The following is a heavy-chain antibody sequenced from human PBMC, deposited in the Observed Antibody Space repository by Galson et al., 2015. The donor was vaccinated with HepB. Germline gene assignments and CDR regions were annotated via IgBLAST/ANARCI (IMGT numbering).Heavy chain of an antibody. CDR1: GFTFSSYG. D-gene: IGHD6-19*01. J-gene: IGHJ6*02. Sequence: SLRLSCAASGFTFSSYGMHWVRQAPGKGLEWVAVIWYDGSNKYYADSVKGRFTISRDNSKNTLYLQMNSLRAEDTAVYYCARERYSSGWYLRNYYYYGMDVWGQGTTVTASS. CDR3: ARERYSSGWYLRNYYYYGMDV. V-gene: IGHV3-33*08. CDR2: IWYDGSNK.